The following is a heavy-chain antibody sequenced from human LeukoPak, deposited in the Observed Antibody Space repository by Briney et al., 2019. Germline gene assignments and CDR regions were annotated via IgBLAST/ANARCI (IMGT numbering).Heavy chain of an antibody. Sequence: SETLSLTCTVSGSSIGTYSWSWIRQPPGKGLEWIGEINHSGSTNYSPSLKSRVTISVDTSKNQFSLKLSSVTAADTAVYYCARGGITMVRGAPAQYNWFDPWGQGTLVTVSS. J-gene: IGHJ5*02. D-gene: IGHD3-10*01. V-gene: IGHV4-34*01. CDR3: ARGGITMVRGAPAQYNWFDP. CDR1: GSSIGTYS. CDR2: INHSGST.